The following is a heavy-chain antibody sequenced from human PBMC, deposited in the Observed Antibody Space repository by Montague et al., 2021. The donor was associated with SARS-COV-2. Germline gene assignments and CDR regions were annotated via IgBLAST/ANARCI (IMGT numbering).Heavy chain of an antibody. CDR1: GGSISSYY. V-gene: IGHV4-59*12. J-gene: IGHJ3*02. CDR2: IYYSGST. Sequence: SETLSLTCTVSGGSISSYYWSWIRQPPGKGLEWIGYIYYSGSTNYNPSLKSRVTISVDTSKNQFSLKLSSVTAADTAVYYCARETMTADAFEIWGQGTMVTVSP. CDR3: ARETMTADAFEI. D-gene: IGHD1-14*01.